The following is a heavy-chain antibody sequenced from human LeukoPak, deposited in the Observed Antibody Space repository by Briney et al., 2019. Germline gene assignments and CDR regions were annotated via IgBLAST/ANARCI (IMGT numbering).Heavy chain of an antibody. CDR1: GFSFSSYA. CDR3: AKDRVGYCSRTSDY. V-gene: IGHV3-23*01. D-gene: IGHD2-2*01. J-gene: IGHJ4*02. Sequence: GGSLRLSCAASGFSFSSYAMSWVRQAPGKGPEWVSGISDSGVTTYYADSVKGRFTISRDNSKNTLYLQLNSLRAEDTAVYYCAKDRVGYCSRTSDYWGQGTLVTVSS. CDR2: ISDSGVTT.